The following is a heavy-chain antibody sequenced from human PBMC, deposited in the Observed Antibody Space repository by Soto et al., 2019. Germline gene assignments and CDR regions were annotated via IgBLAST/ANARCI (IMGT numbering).Heavy chain of an antibody. J-gene: IGHJ4*02. D-gene: IGHD1-26*01. CDR1: RGSINIGGYH. Sequence: TLSLTCTVSRGSINIGGYHWSWVRQYPGKGLEWIGYIYYRGTTYSNPSLKSRVTISVDTSKNQFSLKLSSVTVADTAVYHCARVVTSDTSYYFDYCSQGTLVTVSS. CDR3: ARVVTSDTSYYFDY. CDR2: IYYRGTT. V-gene: IGHV4-31*03.